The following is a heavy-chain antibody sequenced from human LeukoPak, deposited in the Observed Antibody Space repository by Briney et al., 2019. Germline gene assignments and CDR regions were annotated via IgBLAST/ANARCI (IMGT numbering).Heavy chain of an antibody. CDR3: ARVAYCGGDCPANYFDY. CDR1: GGTFSSYA. CDR2: IIPIFGTA. V-gene: IGHV1-69*13. J-gene: IGHJ4*02. Sequence: ASVKVSCKASGGTFSSYAISWVRQAPGQGLEWMGGIIPIFGTANYAQKFQGRVTITADESTSTAYMELSSLRSEDTAVYYCARVAYCGGDCPANYFDYWGQGTLVTVSS. D-gene: IGHD2-21*01.